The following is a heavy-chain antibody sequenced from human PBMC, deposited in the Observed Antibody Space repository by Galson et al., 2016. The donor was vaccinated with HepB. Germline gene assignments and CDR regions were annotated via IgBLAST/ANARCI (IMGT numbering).Heavy chain of an antibody. Sequence: SLRLSCAVSGFTFSSFSMNWVRQAPGKGLEWVSNISSSSDTIYYADSVQGRFTISRENAKNSLYLQMNSLRDGDTAVYYCARGYCSSTSLSGMDVWGQGTTVTVSS. V-gene: IGHV3-48*02. J-gene: IGHJ6*02. D-gene: IGHD2-2*01. CDR1: GFTFSSFS. CDR2: ISSSSDTI. CDR3: ARGYCSSTSLSGMDV.